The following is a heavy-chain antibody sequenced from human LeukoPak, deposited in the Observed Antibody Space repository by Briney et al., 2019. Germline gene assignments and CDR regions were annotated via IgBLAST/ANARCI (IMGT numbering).Heavy chain of an antibody. CDR2: INHSGST. V-gene: IGHV4-34*01. J-gene: IGHJ4*02. CDR3: ARLPVVAFDY. D-gene: IGHD2-15*01. CDR1: GGSFSGYY. Sequence: SETLSLTCAVYGGSFSGYYWSWIRQPPGKGLEWIGEINHSGSTNYNPSLKSRVTISVDTSKNQFSLKLSSVTAADTAVYYCARLPVVAFDYWGQGTLVTVSS.